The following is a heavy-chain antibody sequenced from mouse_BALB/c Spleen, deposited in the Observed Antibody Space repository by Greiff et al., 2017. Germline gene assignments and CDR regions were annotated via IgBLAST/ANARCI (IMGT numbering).Heavy chain of an antibody. Sequence: VQLQQPGAELVMPGASVKMSCKASGYTFTDYWMHWVKQRPGQGLEWIGAIDTSDSYTSYNQKFKGKATLTVDESSSTAYMQLSSLTSEDSAVYYCARESDYHFDYWGQGTTLTVSS. CDR1: GYTFTDYW. V-gene: IGHV1-69*01. D-gene: IGHD2-4*01. CDR2: IDTSDSYT. J-gene: IGHJ2*01. CDR3: ARESDYHFDY.